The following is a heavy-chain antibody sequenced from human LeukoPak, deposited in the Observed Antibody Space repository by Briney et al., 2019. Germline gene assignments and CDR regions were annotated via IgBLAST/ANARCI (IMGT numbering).Heavy chain of an antibody. CDR2: IYSGGST. CDR3: ASNDYGDYIGY. Sequence: GALSLSCAASGFTISSNYMSWVRQAPGKGLEWVSVIYSGGSTYYADSVKGRFTISRDNSKNTLYLQMNSLRAEDTAVYYCASNDYGDYIGYWGQGTLVTVSS. CDR1: GFTISSNY. D-gene: IGHD4-17*01. V-gene: IGHV3-66*01. J-gene: IGHJ4*02.